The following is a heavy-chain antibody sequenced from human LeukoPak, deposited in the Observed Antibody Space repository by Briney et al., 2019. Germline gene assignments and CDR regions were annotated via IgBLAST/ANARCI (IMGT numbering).Heavy chain of an antibody. Sequence: PGGSLRLSCAASGFTFDDYAMHWVRQAPGKGLEWVSGITWNSRTIGYADSVKGRFTISRDNAKNSLYLQMNGLRTEDTALYYCVKGDRGHSVPDYWGQGTLV. V-gene: IGHV3-9*01. CDR2: ITWNSRTI. CDR1: GFTFDDYA. J-gene: IGHJ4*02. CDR3: VKGDRGHSVPDY. D-gene: IGHD2-21*01.